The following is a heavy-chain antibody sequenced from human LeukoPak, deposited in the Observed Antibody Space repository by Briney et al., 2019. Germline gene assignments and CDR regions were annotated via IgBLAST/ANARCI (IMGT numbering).Heavy chain of an antibody. CDR1: GFTFSSYD. J-gene: IGHJ6*03. CDR2: MRFDGSDR. Sequence: GGSLRLSCAASGFTFSSYDMSWLRQAPGKGLEWVAFMRFDGSDRYYTESVKGRFTVYRDSSKNTLVLQMNNMRPEDTAIYYCAKQTPRQYYYYMDFWGKGTTVTISS. V-gene: IGHV3-30*02. CDR3: AKQTPRQYYYYMDF.